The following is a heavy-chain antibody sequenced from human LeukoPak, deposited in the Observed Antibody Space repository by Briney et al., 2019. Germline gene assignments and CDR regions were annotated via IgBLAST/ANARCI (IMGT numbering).Heavy chain of an antibody. V-gene: IGHV4-59*01. CDR2: IYYSGST. Sequence: PSETLSLTCTVSGGSISSYYWSWIRQPPGKGLEWIGYIYYSGSTNYNPSLKSRVTISVDTSKNQFSLKLSSVTAADTAVYYCARGPASGSSAAFDIWGQGTMVTVSS. CDR3: ARGPASGSSAAFDI. CDR1: GGSISSYY. D-gene: IGHD1-26*01. J-gene: IGHJ3*02.